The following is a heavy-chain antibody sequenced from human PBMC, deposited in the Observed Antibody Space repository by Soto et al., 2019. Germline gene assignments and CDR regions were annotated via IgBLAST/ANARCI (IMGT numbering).Heavy chain of an antibody. J-gene: IGHJ4*02. D-gene: IGHD3-10*01. CDR3: ARESWVFDY. Sequence: GGSLRLSCAASGFIFTNFWMTWVRQAPGKGLEWVANIDRSGGNKYYVDSVKGRFIISRDNSKNTLYLQMSSLRADDTAVYYCARESWVFDYWGQGTVVTVSS. CDR1: GFIFTNFW. CDR2: IDRSGGNK. V-gene: IGHV3-7*03.